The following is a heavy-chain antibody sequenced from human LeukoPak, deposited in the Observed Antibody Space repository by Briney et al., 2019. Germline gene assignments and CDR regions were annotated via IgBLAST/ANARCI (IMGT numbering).Heavy chain of an antibody. CDR2: IYYSGTT. D-gene: IGHD5-12*01. V-gene: IGHV4-59*08. CDR3: ARHAPGHSGHEMFFDY. J-gene: IGHJ4*02. CDR1: GGSIGGYY. Sequence: SETLSLTCTVSGGSIGGYYWSWIRQPPGKGLEWIGYIYYSGTTNYNPSLKSRVTISVDTSKKQFSLKLNSATAADTALYYCARHAPGHSGHEMFFDYWGQGTLVTVSS.